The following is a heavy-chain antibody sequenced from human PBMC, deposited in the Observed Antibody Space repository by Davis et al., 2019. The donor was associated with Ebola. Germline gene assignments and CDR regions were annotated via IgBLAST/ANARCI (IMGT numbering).Heavy chain of an antibody. Sequence: PGGSLRLSCAASGFTFSSHSMNWVRQAPGKGLEWISYITGSDVTVYADSVKGRFTISRDNAKKSLYLQMNSLRDEDTAVYYCARDAEYPYKFWFDTWGQGILVTVSS. CDR2: ITGSDVTV. CDR1: GFTFSSHS. CDR3: ARDAEYPYKFWFDT. D-gene: IGHD2-2*01. J-gene: IGHJ5*02. V-gene: IGHV3-48*02.